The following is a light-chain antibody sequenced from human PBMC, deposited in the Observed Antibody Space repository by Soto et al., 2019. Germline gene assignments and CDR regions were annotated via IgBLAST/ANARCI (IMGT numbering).Light chain of an antibody. CDR1: NTDVGGYNY. V-gene: IGLV2-14*01. CDR3: SSYTSSNTVT. J-gene: IGLJ2*01. CDR2: DVT. Sequence: QSALTQPASVSGSPGQSITISCTGTNTDVGGYNYVCWYQQQPGKAPQLIIYDVTNRPSGVSNRFSGSRSGNTASLTIYGLQAEDEAAYFCSSYTSSNTVTFGGGTKLTVL.